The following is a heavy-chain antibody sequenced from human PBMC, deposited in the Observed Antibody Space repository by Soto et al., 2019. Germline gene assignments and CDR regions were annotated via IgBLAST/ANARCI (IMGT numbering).Heavy chain of an antibody. CDR1: GLTFSNYA. Sequence: GGSLRLSCATSGLTFSNYAMSWVRQAPGGGLEWVSSMSGSSSTTYYADSVRGRFTISRDRSKNTLYLQMSSLRVEDTALYYCAKNQERELPRVIDFWGQGTLVTVSS. CDR3: AKNQERELPRVIDF. CDR2: MSGSSSTT. J-gene: IGHJ4*02. V-gene: IGHV3-23*01. D-gene: IGHD1-7*01.